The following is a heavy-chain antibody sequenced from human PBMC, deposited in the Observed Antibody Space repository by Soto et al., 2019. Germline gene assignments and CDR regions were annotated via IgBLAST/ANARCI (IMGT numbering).Heavy chain of an antibody. V-gene: IGHV1-8*01. CDR3: ARGSGGYCSGGSCALDY. CDR2: MNPNSGNT. CDR1: GYTFTSYD. J-gene: IGHJ4*02. D-gene: IGHD2-15*01. Sequence: QVQLVQSGAEVKKPGASVKVSCKASGYTFTSYDINWVRQATGQGLEWMGWMNPNSGNTGYAQKFQGRVTMTRNTSMSRAYMELRSLRSEDTAVYYCARGSGGYCSGGSCALDYWGQGTLVTVSS.